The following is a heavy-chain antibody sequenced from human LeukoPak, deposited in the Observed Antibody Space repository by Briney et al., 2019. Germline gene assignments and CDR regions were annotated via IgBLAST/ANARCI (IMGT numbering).Heavy chain of an antibody. J-gene: IGHJ4*02. Sequence: GGSLRLSCAASGFTFSSYSMSWVRQTPGKGLEWVPSISSSSSYIYYADSVKGRFTISRDNAKNSLYLQMNSLRAEDTAVYYCARDTGYCSSTSCYREGGGATFFDYWGQGALVTVSS. V-gene: IGHV3-21*01. D-gene: IGHD2-2*01. CDR1: GFTFSSYS. CDR2: ISSSSSYI. CDR3: ARDTGYCSSTSCYREGGGATFFDY.